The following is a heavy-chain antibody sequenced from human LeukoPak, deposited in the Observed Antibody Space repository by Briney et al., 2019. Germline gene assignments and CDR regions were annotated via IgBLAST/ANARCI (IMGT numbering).Heavy chain of an antibody. CDR2: ISYDGSNK. CDR3: AREDTAMVLIDY. CDR1: GFTFSSYA. V-gene: IGHV3-30-3*01. Sequence: GRSLRLSCAASGFTFSSYAMHWVRQAPGKGLEWVAVISYDGSNKYYADSVKGRFTTSRDNSKNTLYLQMNSLRAEDTAVYYCAREDTAMVLIDYWGQGTLVTVYS. D-gene: IGHD5-18*01. J-gene: IGHJ4*02.